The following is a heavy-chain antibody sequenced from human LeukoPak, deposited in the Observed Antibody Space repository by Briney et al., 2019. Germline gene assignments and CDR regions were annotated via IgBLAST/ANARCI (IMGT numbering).Heavy chain of an antibody. CDR1: GLTFSNYA. D-gene: IGHD3-22*01. J-gene: IGHJ6*03. Sequence: PGGSLRLSCAASGLTFSNYAMSWVRQAPGKGLEWVSVISATGYTTYYADFVKGRFTISRDNSKNTLYLQMNSLSPEDTAVYYCAKDRYYNSIEFYMDVWGKGTTVPASS. V-gene: IGHV3-23*01. CDR3: AKDRYYNSIEFYMDV. CDR2: ISATGYTT.